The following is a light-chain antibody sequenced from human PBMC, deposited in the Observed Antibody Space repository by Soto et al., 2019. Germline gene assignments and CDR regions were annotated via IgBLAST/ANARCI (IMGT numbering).Light chain of an antibody. J-gene: IGLJ1*01. Sequence: QSVLTQPPSASGSLGQAVTISCTGTSADVGGYNFVSWYQQHPSKAPKLMIFEVSQRPPGDPDRFSGSKSGNTASLTVTELQAEDEADYYCASYAGSQNYVFGTGTKVTVL. V-gene: IGLV2-8*01. CDR2: EVS. CDR1: SADVGGYNF. CDR3: ASYAGSQNYV.